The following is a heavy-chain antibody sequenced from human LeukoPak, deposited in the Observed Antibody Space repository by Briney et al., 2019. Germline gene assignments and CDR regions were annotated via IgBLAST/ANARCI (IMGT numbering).Heavy chain of an antibody. CDR3: SRARAPVVIDVGY. CDR1: GASISGTTYY. Sequence: SETLSLTCTVSGASISGTTYYWGWIRQPPGRGLEWIGTVYSNGRPYYNPSLKSRVAIYVDTSKNQFFLNVTSVTAADTAVYYCSRARAPVVIDVGYWGQGNLVTVAS. D-gene: IGHD3-22*01. CDR2: VYSNGRP. V-gene: IGHV4-39*01. J-gene: IGHJ4*02.